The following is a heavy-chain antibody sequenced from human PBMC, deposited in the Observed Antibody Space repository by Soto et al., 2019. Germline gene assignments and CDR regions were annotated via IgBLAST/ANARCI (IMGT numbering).Heavy chain of an antibody. D-gene: IGHD5-18*01. J-gene: IGHJ5*02. CDR1: GDSISTNSYS. CDR3: ARDGGTAMVLDP. Sequence: PSETLSLTCTVSGDSISTNSYSWGWIRQPPGQGLEWIGLFYYSGSTHYNPSLKSRVTVSVDTSKKQFSVKVSSVTAADTAMYYCARDGGTAMVLDPWGQGTLVTVSS. V-gene: IGHV4-39*07. CDR2: FYYSGST.